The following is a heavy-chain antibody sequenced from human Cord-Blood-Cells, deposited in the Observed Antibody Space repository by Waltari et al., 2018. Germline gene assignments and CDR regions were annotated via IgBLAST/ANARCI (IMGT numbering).Heavy chain of an antibody. CDR3: ARDYGSGSYYYYYYYMDV. D-gene: IGHD3-10*01. V-gene: IGHV3-48*02. Sequence: EVQLVESGGGLVQPGGSLRLSCAASGFTFSSYSMNWVRQAPGKGLEWVSYISSSSSTIYYADSVKGRFTISRDNAKNSLYLQMNSLRDEDTAGYYCARDYGSGSYYYYYYYMDVWGKGTTVTVSS. CDR2: ISSSSSTI. CDR1: GFTFSSYS. J-gene: IGHJ6*03.